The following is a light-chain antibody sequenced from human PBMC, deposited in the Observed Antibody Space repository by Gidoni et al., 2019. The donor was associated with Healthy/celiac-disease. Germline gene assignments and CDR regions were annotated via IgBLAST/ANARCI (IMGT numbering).Light chain of an antibody. V-gene: IGKV3-20*01. CDR3: QQYGSSPWT. CDR2: GAS. Sequence: EIVLTQSPGTLSLSPGERATLSCRASQSVSSSYLAWYKQTPGQAPRLLIYGASSRATGIPDRFSGRGSGTDFTLTISRLEPEDFAVYYCQQYGSSPWTFGQGTKVEIK. CDR1: QSVSSSY. J-gene: IGKJ1*01.